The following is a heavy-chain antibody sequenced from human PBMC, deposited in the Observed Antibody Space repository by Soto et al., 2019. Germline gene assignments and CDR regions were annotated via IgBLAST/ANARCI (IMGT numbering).Heavy chain of an antibody. Sequence: QVQLVQSGAEVKKPGSSVKVSFKASGGTFSSYAISWVRQAPGQGLEWMGGIIPISGTANYAQKFQGRVTINADESTSTAYMELSSLRSEDTAVYYCARSQGSSTSLEIYYYYYYGMDVWGQGTTVTVSS. CDR1: GGTFSSYA. CDR2: IIPISGTA. D-gene: IGHD2-2*01. CDR3: ARSQGSSTSLEIYYYYYYGMDV. V-gene: IGHV1-69*01. J-gene: IGHJ6*02.